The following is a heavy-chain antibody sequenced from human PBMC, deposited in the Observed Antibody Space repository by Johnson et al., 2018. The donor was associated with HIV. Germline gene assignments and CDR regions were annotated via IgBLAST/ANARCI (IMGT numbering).Heavy chain of an antibody. D-gene: IGHD3-16*01. CDR2: ISFAGNNK. V-gene: IGHV3-30*03. CDR1: GFTFSNFG. J-gene: IGHJ3*02. CDR3: TRDPWGWDAFDI. Sequence: QVQLVESGGGVVQPRRSLRLSCAASGFTFSNFGFHWVRQAPGKGLEWVAAISFAGNNKYYVDSVKGRFTISRDNSKNTLYLQMNSLKTGDTAVYYCTRDPWGWDAFDIWGQGTMVTVSS.